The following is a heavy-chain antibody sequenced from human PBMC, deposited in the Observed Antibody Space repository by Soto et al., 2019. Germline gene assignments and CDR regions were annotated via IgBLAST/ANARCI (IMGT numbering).Heavy chain of an antibody. D-gene: IGHD2-15*01. CDR1: GYTFTGYF. CDR3: ARVASWAASDWFDP. V-gene: IGHV1-2*02. CDR2: INPNTGGT. Sequence: QVQLVQSGAEVKKPGASVKVSCMASGYTFTGYFIHWVREVPGQGLEYMGWINPNTGGTDYAQKFQGRVTMTRDTSISTVFMEMKRLTSDDTAFYYCARVASWAASDWFDPWGQGTLVTVSS. J-gene: IGHJ5*02.